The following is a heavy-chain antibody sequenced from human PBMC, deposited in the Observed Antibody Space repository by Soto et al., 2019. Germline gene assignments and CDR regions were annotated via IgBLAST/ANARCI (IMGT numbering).Heavy chain of an antibody. V-gene: IGHV1-8*01. D-gene: IGHD3-22*01. Sequence: QVQLVQSGAEVKKPGASVKVSCKASGYTFTSYDINWVRQATGQGLEWMGWMNPNSGNTGYAQKFQGRVTMTRNTAISTAYMALSSLRSEDPAVYYCARVGYYYDSSGYYLSFDYWGQGTLVTVSS. J-gene: IGHJ4*02. CDR1: GYTFTSYD. CDR2: MNPNSGNT. CDR3: ARVGYYYDSSGYYLSFDY.